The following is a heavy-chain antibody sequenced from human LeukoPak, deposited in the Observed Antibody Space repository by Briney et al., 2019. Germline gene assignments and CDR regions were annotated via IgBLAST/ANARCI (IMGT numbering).Heavy chain of an antibody. D-gene: IGHD3-22*01. Sequence: GESLKISCKCSGYRFTSYWIGWVRQVPGKGLEWMGIVQPGDSDIRYSPSFQGQVTISADKSISTVYLQWSGLKASDTAMYYCARYYYDSSAYPYYFEYWGQGTLVTVSS. V-gene: IGHV5-51*01. CDR3: ARYYYDSSAYPYYFEY. J-gene: IGHJ4*02. CDR2: VQPGDSDI. CDR1: GYRFTSYW.